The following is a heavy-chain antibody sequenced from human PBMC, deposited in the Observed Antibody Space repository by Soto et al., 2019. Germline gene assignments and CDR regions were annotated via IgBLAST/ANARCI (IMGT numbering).Heavy chain of an antibody. D-gene: IGHD5-12*01. J-gene: IGHJ4*02. CDR1: GFTFTSSA. CDR2: IVVGSGNT. Sequence: GSSVKVSCKASGFTFTSSAVQWVRQARGQRLEWIGWIVVGSGNTNYAQKFQERVTITRDMSTSTAYMELSSLRSEDTAVYYCAAVTERRRNRRWLQYYFDYWGQGTLVTVSS. CDR3: AAVTERRRNRRWLQYYFDY. V-gene: IGHV1-58*01.